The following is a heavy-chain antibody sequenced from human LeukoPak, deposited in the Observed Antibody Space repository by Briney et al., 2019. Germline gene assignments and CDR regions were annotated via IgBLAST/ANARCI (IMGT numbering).Heavy chain of an antibody. CDR2: ISSSSSYI. CDR3: ARDFAEMATSN. Sequence: GGSLRLSCAASEFTFSRYSMNWVRQAPGKGLEWVSSISSSSSYIYYADSVKGRFTISRDNAKNSLHLQMNSLRAEDTAVYYCARDFAEMATSNWGQGTLVTVSS. V-gene: IGHV3-21*06. CDR1: EFTFSRYS. J-gene: IGHJ4*02. D-gene: IGHD5-24*01.